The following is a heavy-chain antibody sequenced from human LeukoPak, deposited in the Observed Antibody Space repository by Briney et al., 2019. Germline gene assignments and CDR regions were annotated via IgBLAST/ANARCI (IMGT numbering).Heavy chain of an antibody. V-gene: IGHV3-9*01. D-gene: IGHD4-17*01. Sequence: GRSLRLSCAASGFTFDDYAMHWVRQAPGKGLEWVSGISWNSGSIGYADSVKGRFTISRDNAKNSLYLQMNSLRAEDTASYYCAKAHDYGDYVDWFDPWGQGTLVTVSS. CDR3: AKAHDYGDYVDWFDP. CDR1: GFTFDDYA. CDR2: ISWNSGSI. J-gene: IGHJ5*02.